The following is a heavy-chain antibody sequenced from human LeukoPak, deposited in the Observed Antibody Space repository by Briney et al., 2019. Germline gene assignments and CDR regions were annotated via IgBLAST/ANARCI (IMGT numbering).Heavy chain of an antibody. V-gene: IGHV3-73*01. CDR3: VGDGHSNTGMNY. CDR1: VVTVNGLA. D-gene: IGHD5-18*01. J-gene: IGHJ4*02. CDR2: IRSKANSYVT. Sequence: LTWSTCVVTVNGLAIDCVRLIPRKGLEWIGHIRSKANSYVTIYGASVKGRFTISRDDSKNTAYLHMNSLKTEDTAVYYCVGDGHSNTGMNYWGQGTLVTVSS.